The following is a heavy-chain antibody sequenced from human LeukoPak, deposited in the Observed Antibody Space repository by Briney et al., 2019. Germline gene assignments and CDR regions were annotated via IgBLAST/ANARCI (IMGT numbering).Heavy chain of an antibody. Sequence: SGPTLVNPTQTLTLTCTFSGFSLSTSEVGVGWIRQPPGKALEWLTLVYWDDDKLYSPSLRNRLTINKDTSKNQVVLTLTNVDPVDTATYYCAHVAVAVAQFDYWGQGISVTVSS. V-gene: IGHV2-5*02. D-gene: IGHD4-23*01. J-gene: IGHJ4*02. CDR1: GFSLSTSEVG. CDR2: VYWDDDK. CDR3: AHVAVAVAQFDY.